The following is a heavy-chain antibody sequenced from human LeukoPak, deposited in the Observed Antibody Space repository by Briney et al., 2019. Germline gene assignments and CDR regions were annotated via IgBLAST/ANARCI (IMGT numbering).Heavy chain of an antibody. V-gene: IGHV1-69*13. CDR2: IILMSGTA. CDR3: ASPVKYYDTWSGYPPFDY. D-gene: IGHD3-3*01. CDR1: GGTFNNFA. J-gene: IGHJ4*02. Sequence: GASVKVSCKASGGTFNNFAISWGGQAPGKGLGWVGGIILMSGTARYAKKFQGRLTITADESTSTAYMELSSLRSEDTAIYYCASPVKYYDTWSGYPPFDYWGQGTLVTVSS.